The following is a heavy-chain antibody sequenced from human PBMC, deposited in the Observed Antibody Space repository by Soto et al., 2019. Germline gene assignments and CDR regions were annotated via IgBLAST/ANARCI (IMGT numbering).Heavy chain of an antibody. J-gene: IGHJ4*02. CDR1: GGSISSGGYY. CDR2: IYYSGTT. Sequence: SETLSLTCTVSGGSISSGGYYWSWIRQHPGKGLEWIGYIYYSGTTYSNPSLKSRVIISVDTSKNQFSLKLSSVTAADTAVYYRARGFDAFDYWGQGTLVTVSS. CDR3: ARGFDAFDY. V-gene: IGHV4-31*03.